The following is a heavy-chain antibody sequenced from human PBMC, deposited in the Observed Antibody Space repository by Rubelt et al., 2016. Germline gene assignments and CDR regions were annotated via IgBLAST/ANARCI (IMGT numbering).Heavy chain of an antibody. CDR1: GGSISSSSYY. V-gene: IGHV4-39*07. J-gene: IGHJ4*02. D-gene: IGHD5-18*01. Sequence: QLQLQESGPGLVKPSETLSLTCTVSGGSISSSSYYWGWIRQPPGKGLEWIGEINHSGSTNYNPSLKSRVTISVDTSKNQFSLKLSSVTAADTAVYYCVSAHKDTAMDRGAKRLDYWGQGTLVTVSS. CDR2: INHSGST. CDR3: VSAHKDTAMDRGAKRLDY.